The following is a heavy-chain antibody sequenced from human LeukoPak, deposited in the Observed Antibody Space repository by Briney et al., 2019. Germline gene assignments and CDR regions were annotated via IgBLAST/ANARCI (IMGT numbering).Heavy chain of an antibody. V-gene: IGHV1-24*01. CDR3: AAGRPYSLLDY. CDR2: FDVIDAKT. J-gene: IGHJ4*02. CDR1: GSSLTELS. Sequence: ASVKVSCTVSGSSLTELSLYWVRQAPGKGLEWMGGFDVIDAKTFYAQKFQGRVTMTEDSSTDTAYMELSSLRSDDTAFYYCAAGRPYSLLDYWGQGTLLTVSS. D-gene: IGHD5-18*01.